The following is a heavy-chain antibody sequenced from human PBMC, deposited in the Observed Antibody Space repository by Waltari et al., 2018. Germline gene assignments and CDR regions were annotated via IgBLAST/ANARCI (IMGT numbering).Heavy chain of an antibody. CDR2: IYWNGDE. CDR1: GSSLSPNGVG. J-gene: IGHJ3*02. CDR3: AHEFGAFDI. Sequence: QITLKESGPTLVKPTQTLTLTCTFSGSSLSPNGVGVGWIRQPPGKAPEWLALIYWNGDERYNPSLRSRLTITKDTSKNQVVLTMTNMDPVDTATYYCAHEFGAFDIWGQGTMVTVSS. V-gene: IGHV2-5*01. D-gene: IGHD3-16*01.